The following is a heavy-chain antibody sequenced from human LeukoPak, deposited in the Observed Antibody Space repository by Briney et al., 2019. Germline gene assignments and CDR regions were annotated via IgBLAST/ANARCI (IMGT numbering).Heavy chain of an antibody. CDR1: GFTFSSYA. CDR2: ISGSGGST. Sequence: QPGGSLRLSCAASGFTFSSYAMSWVRQAPGKGLEWASAISGSGGSTYYADSVKGRFTIPRDNSKNTLYLQMNSLRAEDTAVYYCAKSDTIFGVVSGPYYYYGMDVWGQGTTVTVSS. J-gene: IGHJ6*02. CDR3: AKSDTIFGVVSGPYYYYGMDV. D-gene: IGHD3-3*01. V-gene: IGHV3-23*01.